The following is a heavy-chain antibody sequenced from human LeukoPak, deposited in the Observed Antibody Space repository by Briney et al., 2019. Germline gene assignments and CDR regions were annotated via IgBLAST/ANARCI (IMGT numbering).Heavy chain of an antibody. Sequence: SETLSLTCAVYGVSFSGYYWSWIRQPPGKGLEWIGEINHSGSTNYNPSLKSRVTISVDTSKNQFSLKLSSVTAADTAVYYCARDPPRTVAPLDYWGQGTLVTVSS. CDR2: INHSGST. CDR1: GVSFSGYY. D-gene: IGHD6-19*01. J-gene: IGHJ4*02. CDR3: ARDPPRTVAPLDY. V-gene: IGHV4-34*01.